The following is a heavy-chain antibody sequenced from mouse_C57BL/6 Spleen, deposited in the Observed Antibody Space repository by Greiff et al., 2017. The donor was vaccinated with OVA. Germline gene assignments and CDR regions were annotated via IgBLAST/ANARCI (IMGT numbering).Heavy chain of an antibody. CDR3: ARNGYSNAMDY. Sequence: VQLKESGGGLVKPGGSLKLSCAASGFTFSDYGMHWVRQAPEKGLEWVAYISSGSSTIYYADTVKGRFTISRDNAKNTLFLQMTSLRSEDTAMYYCARNGYSNAMDYWGQGTSVTVSS. D-gene: IGHD2-3*01. CDR2: ISSGSSTI. CDR1: GFTFSDYG. V-gene: IGHV5-17*01. J-gene: IGHJ4*01.